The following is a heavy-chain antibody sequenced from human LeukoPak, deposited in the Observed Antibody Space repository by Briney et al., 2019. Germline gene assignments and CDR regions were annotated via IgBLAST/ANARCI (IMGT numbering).Heavy chain of an antibody. Sequence: PSETLSLTCTVSGGSISGYYWSWIRQPPGKGLEWIGYIYYSGSTNYNPSLKSRVTISVDTSKNQFSLKLSSVTAADTAVYYCARGEWLQLWGQGTLVTVSS. V-gene: IGHV4-59*01. CDR3: ARGEWLQL. CDR2: IYYSGST. CDR1: GGSISGYY. J-gene: IGHJ4*02. D-gene: IGHD5-24*01.